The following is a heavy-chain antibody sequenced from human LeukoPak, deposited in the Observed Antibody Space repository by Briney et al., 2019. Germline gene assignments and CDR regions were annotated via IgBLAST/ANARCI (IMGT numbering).Heavy chain of an antibody. CDR3: AKGRGYSGYDGFDY. J-gene: IGHJ4*02. Sequence: GGSLRLSCAASGFTFSDYYMSWIRQAPGKGLEWVSSISSSSSYIYYADSVKGRFTISRDNSKNSLYLQMNSLRTEDTALYYCAKGRGYSGYDGFDYWGQGTLVTVSS. CDR2: ISSSSSYI. CDR1: GFTFSDYY. D-gene: IGHD5-12*01. V-gene: IGHV3-11*05.